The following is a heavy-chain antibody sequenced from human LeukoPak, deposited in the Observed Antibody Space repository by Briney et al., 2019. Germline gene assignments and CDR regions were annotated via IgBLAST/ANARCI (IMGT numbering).Heavy chain of an antibody. CDR3: ARQDALGKYPPPYYMDV. CDR2: ISESGST. Sequence: SETLSLTCTVSGGSISSYNWNWIRQPPGKGLEWIGYISESGSTNYNSSLENRVTLSLDTSKNEISLNLRSANVADTAVYYCARQDALGKYPPPYYMDVWGKGTTVIVS. CDR1: GGSISSYN. J-gene: IGHJ6*03. V-gene: IGHV4-59*08. D-gene: IGHD3-16*01.